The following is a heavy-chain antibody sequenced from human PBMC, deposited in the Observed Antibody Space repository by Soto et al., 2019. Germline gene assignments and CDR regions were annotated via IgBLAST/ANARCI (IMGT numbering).Heavy chain of an antibody. CDR1: GGSISSSNW. V-gene: IGHV4-4*02. Sequence: QVQLQESGPGLVKPSGTLSLTCAVSGGSISSSNWWSWVRQPPGKGLEWIGEIYHSGNTNYNPSLKRRVTMAVDTSRNQFSLKLSSVTAADTAVYYCARRWGEGRVDYWGQGTLVTVSS. CDR2: IYHSGNT. D-gene: IGHD3-10*01. CDR3: ARRWGEGRVDY. J-gene: IGHJ4*02.